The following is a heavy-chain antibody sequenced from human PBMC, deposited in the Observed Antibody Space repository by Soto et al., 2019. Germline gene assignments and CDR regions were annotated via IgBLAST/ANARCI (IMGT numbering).Heavy chain of an antibody. D-gene: IGHD6-19*01. CDR3: ARDLEQWLAKESY. CDR1: GFTFISYA. V-gene: IGHV3-30-3*01. Sequence: GGSLRLSCAASGFTFISYAMHWVRQAPCKGLEWVAVISYDGSNKYYADSVKGRFTISRDNSKNTLYLQMNSLRAEDTAVYYCARDLEQWLAKESYWGQGTLVTVTS. J-gene: IGHJ4*02. CDR2: ISYDGSNK.